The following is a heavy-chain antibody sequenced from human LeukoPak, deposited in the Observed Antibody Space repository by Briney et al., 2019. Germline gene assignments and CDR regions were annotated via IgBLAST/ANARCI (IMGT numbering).Heavy chain of an antibody. J-gene: IGHJ4*02. V-gene: IGHV1-18*01. Sequence: ASVTVSCKASGYTFTSYGISWVRQAPGQGLEWMGWISAYNGNTNYAQKLQGRVTMTTDTSTSTAYMELRSLRSEDTAVYYCATLNYYDSSGYYEGSPQDYWGQGTLVTVSS. D-gene: IGHD3-22*01. CDR3: ATLNYYDSSGYYEGSPQDY. CDR1: GYTFTSYG. CDR2: ISAYNGNT.